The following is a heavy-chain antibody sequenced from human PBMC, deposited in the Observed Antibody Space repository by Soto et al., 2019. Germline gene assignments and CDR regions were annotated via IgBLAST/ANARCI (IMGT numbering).Heavy chain of an antibody. CDR1: GGTFSSYA. CDR3: ARSKAAAGPFDY. Sequence: ASVKVSCKASGGTFSSYAISWVRQAPGQGLEWMGWINPNTGGTNHAQNFQDWVTMTRDTSISIVHMELSRLKSDDSAVYYCARSKAAAGPFDYWGQGTLVTVSS. J-gene: IGHJ4*02. CDR2: INPNTGGT. V-gene: IGHV1-2*04. D-gene: IGHD6-13*01.